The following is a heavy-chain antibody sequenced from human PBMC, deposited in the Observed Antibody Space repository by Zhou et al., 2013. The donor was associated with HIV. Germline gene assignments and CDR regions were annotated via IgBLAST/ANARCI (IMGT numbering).Heavy chain of an antibody. CDR2: ITPLFLEA. D-gene: IGHD7-27*01. V-gene: IGHV1-69*05. J-gene: IGHJ2*01. Sequence: QVQLVQSGAEVKKPGSSVKVSCKASGGTFSSHAISWVRQAPGQGLEWMGGITPLFLEAKYAQKFQGRVMITRDESTRTAYMEIDSLRSDDTAVYYCTREPSGDFWYFDVWGRGTKVIVSS. CDR3: TREPSGDFWYFDV. CDR1: GGTFSSHA.